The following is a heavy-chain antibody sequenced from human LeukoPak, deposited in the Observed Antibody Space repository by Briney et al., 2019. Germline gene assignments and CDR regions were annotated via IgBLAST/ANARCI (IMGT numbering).Heavy chain of an antibody. J-gene: IGHJ4*02. V-gene: IGHV1-2*02. CDR2: INPDSGGT. CDR3: ARDLRGFGDYLDY. Sequence: ASVKVSCKASGYTFTGYYMHWVRQAPGQGLEWMGWINPDSGGTNYAQKFQGRVTMTRDTSISTAYMELSSLRSDETAVYYCARDLRGFGDYLDYWGQGTLVTVST. D-gene: IGHD3-10*01. CDR1: GYTFTGYY.